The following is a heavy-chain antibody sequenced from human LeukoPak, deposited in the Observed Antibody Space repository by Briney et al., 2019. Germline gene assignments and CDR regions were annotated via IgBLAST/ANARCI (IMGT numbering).Heavy chain of an antibody. D-gene: IGHD3-22*01. CDR3: TRLSVPSDYYDSSGYNPSDY. V-gene: IGHV3-73*01. CDR1: GFTFSVSA. CDR2: IRSKANSYAT. J-gene: IGHJ4*02. Sequence: PGGSLRLSCAASGFTFSVSAMHCVRQASGKGLECVCRIRSKANSYATAYASSVKGRFTISRDDSKDPAYLQMHRLKTAATAVYYCTRLSVPSDYYDSSGYNPSDYWGQGTLVAVSS.